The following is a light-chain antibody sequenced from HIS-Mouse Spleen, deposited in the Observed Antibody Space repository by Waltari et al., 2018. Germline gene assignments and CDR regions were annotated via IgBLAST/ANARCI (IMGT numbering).Light chain of an antibody. Sequence: QSALTQPRSVSGSPGQSVTISCTGTSSDFCGYNYVSWYQQHPGKAPKLMIYDVSKRPSGVPDRFSGSKSGNTASLTISGLQAEDEADYYCCSYAGSYTFEVVFGGGTKLTVL. CDR2: DVS. V-gene: IGLV2-11*01. CDR3: CSYAGSYTFEVV. CDR1: SSDFCGYNY. J-gene: IGLJ2*01.